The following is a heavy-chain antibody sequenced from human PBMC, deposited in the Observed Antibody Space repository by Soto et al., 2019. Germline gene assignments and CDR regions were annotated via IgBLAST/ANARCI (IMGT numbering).Heavy chain of an antibody. CDR3: ARDGYSSGWHPAGHPFTSWFDP. Sequence: SETLSLTCTVSGGSISSGDYYWSWIRQPPGKGLEWIGYIYDSGSTYYNPSLKSRVTISVDTSKNQFSLKLSSVTAADTAVYYCARDGYSSGWHPAGHPFTSWFDPWGQGTLVTVSS. J-gene: IGHJ5*02. CDR2: IYDSGST. V-gene: IGHV4-30-4*01. CDR1: GGSISSGDYY. D-gene: IGHD6-19*01.